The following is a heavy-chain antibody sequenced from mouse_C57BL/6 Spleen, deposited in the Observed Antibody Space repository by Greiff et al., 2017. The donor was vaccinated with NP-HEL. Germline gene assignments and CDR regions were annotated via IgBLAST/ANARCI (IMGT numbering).Heavy chain of an antibody. D-gene: IGHD2-4*01. Sequence: EVKLVESGGGLVKPGGSLKLPCAASGFTFSDYGMHWVRQAPEKGLEWVAYISSGSSTIYYADTVKGRFTISRDNAKNTLFLQMTSLRSEDTAMYYCARPIYYDYALDYWGQRTTLTVSS. J-gene: IGHJ2*01. V-gene: IGHV5-17*01. CDR2: ISSGSSTI. CDR3: ARPIYYDYALDY. CDR1: GFTFSDYG.